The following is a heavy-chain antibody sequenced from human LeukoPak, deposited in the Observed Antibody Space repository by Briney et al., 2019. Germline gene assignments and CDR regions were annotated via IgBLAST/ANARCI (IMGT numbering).Heavy chain of an antibody. CDR2: ISGSGDST. CDR1: GFTFSSYA. V-gene: IGHV3-23*01. J-gene: IGHJ5*02. CDR3: ARVSSTTYRDWFDP. D-gene: IGHD2/OR15-2a*01. Sequence: GGSLRLSCAASGFTFSSYAMRWVRQAPGKGLEWVSAISGSGDSTYYADSVKGRFTISRDNSKNTLYLQMNSLRSDDTAAYYCARVSSTTYRDWFDPWGRGTLVTVSS.